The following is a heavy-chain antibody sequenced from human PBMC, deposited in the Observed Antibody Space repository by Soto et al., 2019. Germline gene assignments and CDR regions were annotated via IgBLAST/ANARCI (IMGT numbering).Heavy chain of an antibody. CDR1: GYNFIGQY. CDR2: INPSGGGT. CDR3: ARLIGVHNTQPFWLGYFDY. V-gene: IGHV1-46*01. J-gene: IGHJ4*02. Sequence: QVQLVQSGAEVKKPGASVKIPCKASGYNFIGQYIHWVRQAPGQGLEWMGIINPSGGGTTYAQQFQGRVVMTSDASTSTVYVELSGLTSEDTALYFCARLIGVHNTQPFWLGYFDYWGQGTLVTVSA. D-gene: IGHD3-3*01.